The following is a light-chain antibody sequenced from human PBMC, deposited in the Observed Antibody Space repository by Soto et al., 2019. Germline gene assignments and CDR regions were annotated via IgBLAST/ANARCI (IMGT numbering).Light chain of an antibody. CDR3: ISYTGSSTSYA. Sequence: QSALTQPASVSGSPGQSITISCSGTSSDVGSYSHVAWYQQFPGKTPKLIVYEVTYRPSGVSHRFSASKSGNTASLTISGIQAGDEADYHCISYTGSSTSYAFGNGTKVTVL. V-gene: IGLV2-14*01. CDR2: EVT. J-gene: IGLJ1*01. CDR1: SSDVGSYSH.